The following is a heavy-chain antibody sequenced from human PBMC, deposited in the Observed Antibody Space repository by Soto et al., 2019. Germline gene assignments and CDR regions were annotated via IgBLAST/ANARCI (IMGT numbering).Heavy chain of an antibody. Sequence: EVQLVESGGGLVQPGGSLRLSCAASGFTLSGRSMHWVRQAPGKGLVWVSGIDNTGTDSTYADSVKGRFTSSRDNAKNMLFLQMNSLRVEDTAVYYCDRGWFGPDVWGKGATVTVSS. J-gene: IGHJ6*04. CDR1: GFTLSGRS. D-gene: IGHD3-10*01. CDR2: IDNTGTDS. V-gene: IGHV3-74*01. CDR3: DRGWFGPDV.